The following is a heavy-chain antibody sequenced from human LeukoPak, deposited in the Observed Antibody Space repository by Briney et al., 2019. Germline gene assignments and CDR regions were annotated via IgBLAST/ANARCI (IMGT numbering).Heavy chain of an antibody. Sequence: GGSLRLSCAASGFTFSSYGMHWVRQAPGKGLEWVAVISYDGSNKYYADSVKGRFTISRDNSKNTLYLQMNSLRAEDTAVYYCAKDGSGWLQCDYWGQGTLVTVSS. V-gene: IGHV3-30*18. D-gene: IGHD5-24*01. CDR3: AKDGSGWLQCDY. CDR2: ISYDGSNK. J-gene: IGHJ4*02. CDR1: GFTFSSYG.